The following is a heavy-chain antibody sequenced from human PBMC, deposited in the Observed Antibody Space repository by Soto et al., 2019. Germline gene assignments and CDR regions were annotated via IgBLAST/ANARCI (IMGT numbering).Heavy chain of an antibody. CDR2: IRSKPYGGTA. CDR3: TRGVWEMATIRPENY. CDR1: GVAFGDYA. D-gene: IGHD5-12*01. J-gene: IGHJ4*02. Sequence: GGSRRLACTACGVAFGDYAMSWFREAPGKGLEWVGFIRSKPYGGTAEYAASVKGRFTISRDDSKSVAYLQMNSLKIEDTAVYYCTRGVWEMATIRPENYWGQGT. V-gene: IGHV3-49*03.